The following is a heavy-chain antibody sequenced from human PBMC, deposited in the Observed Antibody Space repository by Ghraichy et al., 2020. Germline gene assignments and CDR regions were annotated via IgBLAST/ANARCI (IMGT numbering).Heavy chain of an antibody. J-gene: IGHJ4*02. Sequence: SETLSLTCAVYGGSFSGYYWSWIRQPPGKGLEWIGEINHSGSTNYNPSLKSRVTISVDTSKNQFSLKLSSVTAADTAVYYCARGSVQVVYATAFDFWGQGTLVTVSS. CDR1: GGSFSGYY. CDR2: INHSGST. D-gene: IGHD2-8*02. CDR3: ARGSVQVVYATAFDF. V-gene: IGHV4-34*01.